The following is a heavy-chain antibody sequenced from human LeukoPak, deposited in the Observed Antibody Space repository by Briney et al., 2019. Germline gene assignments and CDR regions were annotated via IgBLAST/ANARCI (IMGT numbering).Heavy chain of an antibody. V-gene: IGHV4-59*08. D-gene: IGHD3-22*01. Sequence: KASETLSLTCTVSGGSISSYYWSWIRQPPGKRLEWIGYIYSSGSTNYNPSLKSRVTISVDTSKNQFSLKLSSVTAADTAVYYCARRHDSSGYYYFDYWGQGTLVTVSS. CDR3: ARRHDSSGYYYFDY. J-gene: IGHJ4*02. CDR1: GGSISSYY. CDR2: IYSSGST.